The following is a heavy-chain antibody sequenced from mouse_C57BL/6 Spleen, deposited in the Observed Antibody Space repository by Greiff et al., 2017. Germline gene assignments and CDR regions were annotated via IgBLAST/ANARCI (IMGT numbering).Heavy chain of an antibody. CDR1: GYTFTSYW. J-gene: IGHJ2*01. CDR3: ARGLRLRDYFDY. D-gene: IGHD3-2*02. V-gene: IGHV1-69*01. CDR2: IDPSDSYT. Sequence: QVHVKQPGAELVMPGASVKLSCKASGYTFTSYWMHWVKQRPGQGLEWIGEIDPSDSYTNYNQKFKGKSTLTVDKSSSTAYMQLSSLTSEDSAVYYCARGLRLRDYFDYWGQGTTLTVSS.